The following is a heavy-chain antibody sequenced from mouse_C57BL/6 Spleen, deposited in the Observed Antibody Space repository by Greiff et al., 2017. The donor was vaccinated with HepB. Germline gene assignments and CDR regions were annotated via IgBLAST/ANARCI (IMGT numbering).Heavy chain of an antibody. Sequence: QVQLQQPGAELVKPGASVKMSCKASGYTFTSYWITWVKRRPGQGLEWIGDIYPGSGSTNYNEKFKSKATLTVDTSSSTAYMQLSSLTSEDSAVYYCARGTDYYGSSSSSYAMDYWGQGTSVTVSS. V-gene: IGHV1-55*01. CDR1: GYTFTSYW. CDR3: ARGTDYYGSSSSSYAMDY. J-gene: IGHJ4*01. CDR2: IYPGSGST. D-gene: IGHD1-1*01.